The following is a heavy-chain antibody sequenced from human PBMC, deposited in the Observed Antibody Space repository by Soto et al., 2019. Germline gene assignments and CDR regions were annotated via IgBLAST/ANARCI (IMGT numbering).Heavy chain of an antibody. CDR1: GYPVTAYY. CDR3: ARGGGVGVAGSAAFDM. CDR2: INPATGAA. Sequence: QLHLVQSGAVVKKPGASVTVSCSASGYPVTAYYMHWVRQAPGRGLEWMGGINPATGAAKYTQTFQGRVTMTRDTSTCMAFMELSGPTSEYTAVFFCARGGGVGVAGSAAFDMWGQGTLVTVSS. D-gene: IGHD3-3*01. V-gene: IGHV1-2*02. J-gene: IGHJ3*02.